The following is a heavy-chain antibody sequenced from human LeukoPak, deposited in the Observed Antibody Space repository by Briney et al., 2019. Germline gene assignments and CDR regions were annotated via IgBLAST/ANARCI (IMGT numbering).Heavy chain of an antibody. CDR3: AKAYAFVGANYFDY. D-gene: IGHD1-26*01. CDR2: IGDTT. V-gene: IGHV3-23*01. CDR1: GFTFSTYA. Sequence: GGSLRLSCAASGFTFSTYAMGWVRQAPGKGLEWVSAIGDTTYYVDSVKGRFTISRDNSKNTLYLQMNNLRGEDAAIYYCAKAYAFVGANYFDYWGQGTLVTVSS. J-gene: IGHJ4*02.